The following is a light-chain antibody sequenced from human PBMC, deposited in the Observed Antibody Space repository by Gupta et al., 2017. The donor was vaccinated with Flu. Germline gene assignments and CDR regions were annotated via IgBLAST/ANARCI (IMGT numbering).Light chain of an antibody. CDR3: CSYAGSNTLL. CDR1: SSDVGGYNS. Sequence: SVTISCTGTSSDVGGYNSVYWYQQHPGKAHKVMIFDVNERPTGVPDRFSGSKSGNTASLTISGRQAEDEGDYYCCSYAGSNTLLFGGGTRLTVL. V-gene: IGLV2-11*01. CDR2: DVN. J-gene: IGLJ2*01.